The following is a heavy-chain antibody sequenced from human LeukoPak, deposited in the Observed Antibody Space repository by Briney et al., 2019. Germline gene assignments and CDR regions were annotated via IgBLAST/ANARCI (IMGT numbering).Heavy chain of an antibody. CDR2: ISAYNGNT. CDR1: GYTFTSYG. CDR3: ARDPYYDSSGYYRRNDFDY. J-gene: IGHJ4*02. V-gene: IGHV1-18*01. Sequence: GASVKVSCKASGYTFTSYGISWVRQAPGQGLEWMGWISAYNGNTNYAQKLQGRVTMTTGTSTSTAYMELRSLRSDDTAVYYCARDPYYDSSGYYRRNDFDYWGQGTLVTVSS. D-gene: IGHD3-22*01.